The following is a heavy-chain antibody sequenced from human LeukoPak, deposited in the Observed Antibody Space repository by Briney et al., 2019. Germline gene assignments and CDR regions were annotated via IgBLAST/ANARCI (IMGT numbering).Heavy chain of an antibody. Sequence: ASVKVSCKASGGTFSSYAISWVRQAPGQGLEWMGGIIPIFGTANYAQKFQGRVTITADESTSTAYMELSSLRSEDTAVYYCARDELGLGYCNGGSCYGMDVWGKGTTVTVSS. CDR1: GGTFSSYA. CDR3: ARDELGLGYCNGGSCYGMDV. CDR2: IIPIFGTA. D-gene: IGHD2-15*01. V-gene: IGHV1-69*13. J-gene: IGHJ6*04.